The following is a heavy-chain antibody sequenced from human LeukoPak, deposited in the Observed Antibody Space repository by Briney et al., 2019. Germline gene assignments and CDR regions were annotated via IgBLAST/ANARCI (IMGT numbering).Heavy chain of an antibody. Sequence: GGSLRLSCAASGFTFSSYGMHWVRQAPGKGLEWVAVISYDGSNKYYADSVKGRFTISRDNSKNTLYLQMNSLRAEDTAVYYCAKVYVFRYFDWSFDYWGQGTLVTVSS. V-gene: IGHV3-30*18. CDR3: AKVYVFRYFDWSFDY. D-gene: IGHD3-9*01. J-gene: IGHJ4*02. CDR2: ISYDGSNK. CDR1: GFTFSSYG.